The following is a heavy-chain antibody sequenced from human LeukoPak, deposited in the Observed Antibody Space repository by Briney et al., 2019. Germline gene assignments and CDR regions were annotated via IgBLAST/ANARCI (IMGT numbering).Heavy chain of an antibody. CDR2: ISDIGSI. CDR1: GGSXXXYY. Sequence: GGSXXXYYWSWIRQPPGKGLEWIAYISDIGSINYNPSLKSRVTISLDTSKNQFSLKLSSVTAADTAVYYCAGHHPRNTVDFWGQGTLVTVSS. D-gene: IGHD2-8*02. CDR3: AGHHPRNTVDF. V-gene: IGHV4-59*08. J-gene: IGHJ4*02.